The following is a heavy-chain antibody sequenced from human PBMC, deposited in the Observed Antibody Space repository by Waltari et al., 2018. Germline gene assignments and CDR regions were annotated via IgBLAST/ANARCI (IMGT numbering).Heavy chain of an antibody. D-gene: IGHD2-21*02. J-gene: IGHJ5*02. Sequence: QVQLQESGPGLVKPSETLSLSCTVSGGSISSYYWSWVRQSPGKGLEWIGYIYYNGRTNINPSLKSRVGMSVDTSQHQFSLKLTSVGAADTAVYYGAAYPRGGDWRLDPWGQGMLVTVSS. CDR1: GGSISSYY. V-gene: IGHV4-59*01. CDR2: IYYNGRT. CDR3: AAYPRGGDWRLDP.